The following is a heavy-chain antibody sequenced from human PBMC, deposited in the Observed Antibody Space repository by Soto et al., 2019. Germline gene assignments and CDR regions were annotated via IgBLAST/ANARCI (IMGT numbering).Heavy chain of an antibody. V-gene: IGHV5-51*01. D-gene: IGHD1-1*01. CDR2: IYPADSDT. J-gene: IGHJ4*02. Sequence: PGESLKISCKGSGYSFTTYWIGWVRQMPGKGLEWMGVIYPADSDTRYSPSFQGQVSFSADKSLTTAYLQWNNLKASDTARYYCASQRAWNDAFDFWGQGTLVTVSS. CDR1: GYSFTTYW. CDR3: ASQRAWNDAFDF.